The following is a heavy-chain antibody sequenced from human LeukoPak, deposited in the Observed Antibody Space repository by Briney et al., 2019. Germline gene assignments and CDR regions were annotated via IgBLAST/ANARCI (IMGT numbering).Heavy chain of an antibody. V-gene: IGHV4-59*01. Sequence: SETLSLTCTVSGGSISSYYWSWIRQPPGKGLEWIGYIYYSGSTNYNPSLKSRVTISVDTSKNQFSLKLSSVTAADTAVYYCARHHRSYPSNYYGMDVWGQGTTVTASS. CDR2: IYYSGST. J-gene: IGHJ6*02. CDR1: GGSISSYY. CDR3: ARHHRSYPSNYYGMDV. D-gene: IGHD1-26*01.